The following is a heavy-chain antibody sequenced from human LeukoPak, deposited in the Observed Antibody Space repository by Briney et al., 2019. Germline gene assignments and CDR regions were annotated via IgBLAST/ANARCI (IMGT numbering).Heavy chain of an antibody. Sequence: SETLSLTCTVAGGSISSYYWSWIRQPPGKGLEWIGFIVYSGSTNYNPSLKSRVTISIDTSNNQLSLKLSSVTAADTAVYYCARHREMDSYDAFDMWGQGTMVTVSS. J-gene: IGHJ3*02. CDR3: ARHREMDSYDAFDM. D-gene: IGHD5-24*01. CDR1: GGSISSYY. V-gene: IGHV4-59*08. CDR2: IVYSGST.